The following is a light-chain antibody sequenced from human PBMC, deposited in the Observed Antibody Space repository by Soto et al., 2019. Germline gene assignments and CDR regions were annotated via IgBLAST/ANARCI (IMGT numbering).Light chain of an antibody. CDR2: GAF. V-gene: IGKV3-20*01. CDR3: HQYNSSPLT. J-gene: IGKJ4*01. Sequence: EIVLTQSPGTLSLAPGERATLSCRASQSVSSSHLAWYQQKPGQAPRLLIYGAFRRATDIPDRFSGGGSGTDFTLTISRLEPEDFAVYDCHQYNSSPLTFGGGTKVEIK. CDR1: QSVSSSH.